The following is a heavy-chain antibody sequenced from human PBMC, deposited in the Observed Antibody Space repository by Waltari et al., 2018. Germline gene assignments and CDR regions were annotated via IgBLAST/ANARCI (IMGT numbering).Heavy chain of an antibody. Sequence: QVQLQESGPGLVKPSETLSLNCTVSGGSISSYYWSWIRQPPGKGLEWIGYIYYSGSTNYNPSLKSRVTISVDTSKNQFSLKLSSVTAADTAVYYCARDRKYSSGWSGIGFDPWGQGTLVTVSS. D-gene: IGHD6-19*01. J-gene: IGHJ5*02. CDR2: IYYSGST. CDR1: GGSISSYY. CDR3: ARDRKYSSGWSGIGFDP. V-gene: IGHV4-59*01.